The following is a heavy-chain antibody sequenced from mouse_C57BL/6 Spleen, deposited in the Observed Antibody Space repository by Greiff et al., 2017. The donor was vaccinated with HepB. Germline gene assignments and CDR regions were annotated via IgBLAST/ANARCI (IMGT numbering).Heavy chain of an antibody. CDR1: GFTFSSYA. CDR3: TLIYYGYAMDY. CDR2: ISSGGDYI. Sequence: EVQRVESGEGLVKPGGSLKLSCAASGFTFSSYAMSWVRQTPEKRLEWVAYISSGGDYIYYADTVKGRFTISRDNARNTLYLQMCSLKSEDTAMYYCTLIYYGYAMDYWGQGTSVTVSS. V-gene: IGHV5-9-1*02. J-gene: IGHJ4*01. D-gene: IGHD2-2*01.